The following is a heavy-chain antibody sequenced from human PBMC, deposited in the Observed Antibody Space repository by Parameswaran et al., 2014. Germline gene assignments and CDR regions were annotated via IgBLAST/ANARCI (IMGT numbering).Heavy chain of an antibody. J-gene: IGHJ4*02. D-gene: IGHD3-22*01. CDR2: IYYSGST. V-gene: IGHV4-31*02. CDR3: AREPRGYDRSGHPYYFDY. Sequence: VRQAPGKGLEWIGYIYYSGSTYYNPSLKSRVTISVDTSKNQFALKLSSVTAADTAVYYCAREPRGYDRSGHPYYFDYWGQGTLVTVSS.